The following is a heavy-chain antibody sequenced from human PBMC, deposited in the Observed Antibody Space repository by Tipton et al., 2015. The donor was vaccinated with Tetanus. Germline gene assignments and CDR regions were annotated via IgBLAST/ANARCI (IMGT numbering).Heavy chain of an antibody. CDR3: ARGGVVPAAKSWRKFDP. J-gene: IGHJ5*02. CDR1: GGSFSGYY. D-gene: IGHD2-2*01. CDR2: INHSGST. Sequence: TLSLTCAVYGGSFSGYYWSWIRQPPGKGLEWIGEINHSGSTNYNPSLKSRVTISVDTSKNQFSLTLSSVTAADTAVYYCARGGVVPAAKSWRKFDPWGQGTLVTVSS. V-gene: IGHV4-34*01.